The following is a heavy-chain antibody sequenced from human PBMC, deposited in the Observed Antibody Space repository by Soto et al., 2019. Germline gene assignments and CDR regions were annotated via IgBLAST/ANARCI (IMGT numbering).Heavy chain of an antibody. CDR3: ARDMGLGYSSPYYFDY. V-gene: IGHV4-30-4*02. CDR2: IYDGGTT. CDR1: GGSISSAAYC. J-gene: IGHJ4*02. Sequence: PSETLSLTCTVSGGSISSAAYCWSWIRQSPDKGLEWIGHIYDGGTTYSSPSLKGRVTISADTSKTQFSLKLSSVTAADTAVYYCARDMGLGYSSPYYFDYWGKGTLVTVSS. D-gene: IGHD6-13*01.